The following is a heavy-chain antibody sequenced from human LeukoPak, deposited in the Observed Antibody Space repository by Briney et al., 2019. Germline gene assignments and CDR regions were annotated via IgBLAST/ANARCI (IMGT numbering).Heavy chain of an antibody. CDR3: ARVYEYDILTGYRWDAFDI. J-gene: IGHJ3*02. V-gene: IGHV1-2*02. CDR1: GYTFTGYY. CDR2: INPNSGGT. D-gene: IGHD3-9*01. Sequence: GASVKVSCKASGYTFTGYYMHWVRQAPGQGLEWMGWINPNSGGTNYAQKFQGRVTMTRDTSISTAYMELSRLRSDDTAVYYCARVYEYDILTGYRWDAFDIWGQGTMVTVSS.